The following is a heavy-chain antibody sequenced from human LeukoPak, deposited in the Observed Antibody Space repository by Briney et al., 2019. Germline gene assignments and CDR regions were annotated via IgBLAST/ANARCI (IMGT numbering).Heavy chain of an antibody. D-gene: IGHD6-19*01. CDR2: IKGDGSDK. J-gene: IGHJ4*02. Sequence: PGGSLRLSCTASGFTFGSYWMNWVRQAPGKGLEWVAIIKGDGSDKNYVESVKGRFTVSRDNAKNSLYLQMNSLRAEDTAVYYCARERGWYRLHYWGQGTLVTVSS. CDR1: GFTFGSYW. V-gene: IGHV3-7*01. CDR3: ARERGWYRLHY.